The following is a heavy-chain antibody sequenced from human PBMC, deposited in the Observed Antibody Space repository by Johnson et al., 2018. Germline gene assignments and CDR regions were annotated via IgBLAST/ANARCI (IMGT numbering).Heavy chain of an antibody. D-gene: IGHD4-17*01. CDR3: AKCYGDYVYYYYGRDV. V-gene: IGHV4-59*01. CDR2: IYYSGST. CDR1: GGSISSYY. J-gene: IGHJ6*02. Sequence: QVQLVESGPGLVTPSETLSLTCTVSGGSISSYYWSWIRQPPGKGLEWMGDIYYSGSTKYNPSLKSRVTISVDTSKNQFSLKLSSVTAADTAVYYCAKCYGDYVYYYYGRDVWGQGTTVTVSS.